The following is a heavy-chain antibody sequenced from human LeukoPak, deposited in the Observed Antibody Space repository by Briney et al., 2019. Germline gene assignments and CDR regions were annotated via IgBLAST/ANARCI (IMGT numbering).Heavy chain of an antibody. V-gene: IGHV1-8*02. CDR3: ARVGYDFWSGYLNWFDP. CDR2: MNPNSGNT. J-gene: IGHJ5*02. Sequence: ASVKVSCKASGYTFTSYGINWVRQATGQGLEWMGWMNPNSGNTGYARKFQGRVTMTRNTSISTAYMELSSLRSEDTAVYYCARVGYDFWSGYLNWFDPWGQGTLVTVSS. D-gene: IGHD3-3*01. CDR1: GYTFTSYG.